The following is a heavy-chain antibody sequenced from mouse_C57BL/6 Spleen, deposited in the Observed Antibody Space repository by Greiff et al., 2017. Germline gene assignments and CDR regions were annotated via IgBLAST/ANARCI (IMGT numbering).Heavy chain of an antibody. V-gene: IGHV1-53*01. CDR3: ARSPIYYDNDGFAY. J-gene: IGHJ3*01. CDR2: INPSNGGT. Sequence: QVQLKQSGTELVKPGASVKLSCKASGYTFTSYWMHWVKQRPGQGLEWIGNINPSNGGTNYNEKFKSKATLTVDKSSSTAYMQLSSLTSEDSAVYSCARSPIYYDNDGFAYWGQGTLVTVSA. D-gene: IGHD2-4*01. CDR1: GYTFTSYW.